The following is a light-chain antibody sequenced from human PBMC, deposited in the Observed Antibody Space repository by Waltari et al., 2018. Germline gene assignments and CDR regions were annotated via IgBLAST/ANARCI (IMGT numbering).Light chain of an antibody. Sequence: DIQMTQSPSSLSASVGDRGTITCRASQRISSYLNWYQQKPGKAPKLLIYAASSLQSGVPSRFSGSGSGTDFTLTISSLQPEDFATYYCQQSYSTQFTFGPGTKVDIK. J-gene: IGKJ3*01. CDR2: AAS. CDR3: QQSYSTQFT. V-gene: IGKV1-39*01. CDR1: QRISSY.